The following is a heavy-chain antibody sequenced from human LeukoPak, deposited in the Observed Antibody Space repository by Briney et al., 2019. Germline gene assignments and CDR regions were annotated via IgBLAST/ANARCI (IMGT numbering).Heavy chain of an antibody. V-gene: IGHV1-18*04. Sequence: ASVKVSCKASGYTFTGYYMHWVRQAPGQGLEWMGWISAYNGNTNYAQKLQDRVTMTTDTSTSTAYMELRSLRSDDTAVYYCARADIMASSDYWGQGTLVTVSS. CDR1: GYTFTGYY. CDR2: ISAYNGNT. J-gene: IGHJ4*02. D-gene: IGHD3-16*01. CDR3: ARADIMASSDY.